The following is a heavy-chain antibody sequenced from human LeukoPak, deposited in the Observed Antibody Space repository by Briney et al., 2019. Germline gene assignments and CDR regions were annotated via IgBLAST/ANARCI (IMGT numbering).Heavy chain of an antibody. V-gene: IGHV3-21*01. J-gene: IGHJ4*02. D-gene: IGHD1-1*01. Sequence: GGSLRLSCAASGFTFRSYSMNWVRQAPGKGLEWVSSISSSSSYIYYVDSVKGRFTISRDNAKNSLYLQMNSLRAEDTAVYYCARATRKVPGYFDYWGQGTLVTVSS. CDR1: GFTFRSYS. CDR2: ISSSSSYI. CDR3: ARATRKVPGYFDY.